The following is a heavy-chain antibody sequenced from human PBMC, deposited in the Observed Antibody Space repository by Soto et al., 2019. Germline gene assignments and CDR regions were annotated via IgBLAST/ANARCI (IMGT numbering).Heavy chain of an antibody. CDR2: ISSSGASR. D-gene: IGHD1-1*01. CDR3: ARGRSFNTTMDY. CDR1: GFTFSTYS. Sequence: PGGSLRLSCAASGFTFSTYSMNWVRQAPGKGLEWVSSISSSGASRSYADSVKGRFTISRDNAKNSLYLQMDSLRAEDTAVYYCARGRSFNTTMDYWGQGNLVTVSS. J-gene: IGHJ4*02. V-gene: IGHV3-21*01.